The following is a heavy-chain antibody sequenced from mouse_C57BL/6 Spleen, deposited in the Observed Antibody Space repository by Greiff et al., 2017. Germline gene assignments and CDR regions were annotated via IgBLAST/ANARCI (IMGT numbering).Heavy chain of an antibody. V-gene: IGHV1-9*01. J-gene: IGHJ4*01. D-gene: IGHD2-1*01. CDR1: GYTFTGYW. CDR2: IFPGSGST. Sequence: VQLQQSGAELMKPGASVKLSCKATGYTFTGYWIEWVKQRPGHGLEWIGEIFPGSGSTNYNEKFKGKATVTADTSSNTTYMQLSSLTTEDAAIYYCARRSTMVTTLYYYAMDYWGQGTSVTVSS. CDR3: ARRSTMVTTLYYYAMDY.